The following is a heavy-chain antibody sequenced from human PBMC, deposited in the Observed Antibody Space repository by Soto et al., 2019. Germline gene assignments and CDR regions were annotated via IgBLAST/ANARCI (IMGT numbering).Heavy chain of an antibody. J-gene: IGHJ4*02. CDR2: IGIAGDT. CDR1: GFMFSRYD. Sequence: EVQLVESGGGLVQPGGSLRLSCAASGFMFSRYDMNWVRQATGKGLEWVAGIGIAGDTYYPGSVKGRFTISRENAKNSLYLQMNILRAEDTAVYYCARRWGYGSSAGVLDYWGQGSLATVSS. CDR3: ARRWGYGSSAGVLDY. V-gene: IGHV3-13*01. D-gene: IGHD6-19*01.